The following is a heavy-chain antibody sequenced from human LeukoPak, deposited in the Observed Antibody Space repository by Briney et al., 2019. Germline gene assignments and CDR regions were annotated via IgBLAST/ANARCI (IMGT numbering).Heavy chain of an antibody. V-gene: IGHV3-21*01. CDR2: ISSSSSYI. J-gene: IGHJ6*02. Sequence: GGSLRLSCAASGFTFSSYSMNWVRQAPGKGLEWVSSISSSSSYIYYADSVKGRFTISRDNAKNSLYLQMNSLRAEDTAVYYCASPDCSGGSCYQDYYYGMDVWGQGTTVTVSS. CDR1: GFTFSSYS. D-gene: IGHD2-15*01. CDR3: ASPDCSGGSCYQDYYYGMDV.